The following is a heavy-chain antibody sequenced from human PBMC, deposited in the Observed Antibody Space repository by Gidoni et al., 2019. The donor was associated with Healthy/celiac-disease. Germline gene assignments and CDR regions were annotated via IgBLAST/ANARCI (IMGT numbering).Heavy chain of an antibody. CDR1: GGSISTYY. V-gene: IGHV4-4*07. Sequence: QVQLQESGPGLVKPSETLSLTCTVSGGSISTYYWSWIRQPAGKGLEWIGRIYTSGSTNYNPSLKSRVTMSVDTSKNQFSLKLSSVTAADTAVYYCARENHPKYSGSYYPDAFDIWGQGTMVTVSS. CDR2: IYTSGST. J-gene: IGHJ3*02. D-gene: IGHD1-26*01. CDR3: ARENHPKYSGSYYPDAFDI.